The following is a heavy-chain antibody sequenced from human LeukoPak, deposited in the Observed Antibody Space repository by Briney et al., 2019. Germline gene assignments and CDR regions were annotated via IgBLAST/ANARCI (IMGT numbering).Heavy chain of an antibody. CDR3: AKGTDIVVVPAATEFDY. J-gene: IGHJ4*02. CDR2: IKQDGSEK. V-gene: IGHV3-7*03. CDR1: GFTFSSYW. Sequence: GGSLRLSCAASGFTFSSYWMSWVRQAPGKGLEWVANIKQDGSEKYYVDSVKGRFTISRDNAKNSLYLQMNSLRAEDTAVYYCAKGTDIVVVPAATEFDYWGQGTLVTVSS. D-gene: IGHD2-2*01.